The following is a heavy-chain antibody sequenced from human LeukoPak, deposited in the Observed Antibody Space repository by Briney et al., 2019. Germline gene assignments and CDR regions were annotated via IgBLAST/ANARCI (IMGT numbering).Heavy chain of an antibody. V-gene: IGHV4-38-2*01. J-gene: IGHJ4*02. D-gene: IGHD2/OR15-2a*01. CDR3: ARNSTSGFFDY. CDR1: GYSITNGDY. CDR2: IYNSTST. Sequence: SETLSLTCVVSGYSITNGDYWGWIRQSPGKGLEWIGSIYNSTSTHYNPSLKSRVTILVDTSKNEFSLKMTSVTAADTAMYYCARNSTSGFFDYWGQRTLATVSS.